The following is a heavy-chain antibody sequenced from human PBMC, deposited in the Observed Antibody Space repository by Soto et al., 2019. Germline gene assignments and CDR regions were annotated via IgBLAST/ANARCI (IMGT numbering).Heavy chain of an antibody. CDR2: INPNSGGT. CDR3: ATEGRGDCRGDCYLDY. J-gene: IGHJ4*02. V-gene: IGHV1-2*04. D-gene: IGHD2-21*02. Sequence: ASVKVSCKASGYSFSVYYMHWVRRAPGQGLEWMGWINPNSGGTNYAQKFQGWVTMTRDTSINTVYMELTRLTPDDTALYYCATEGRGDCRGDCYLDYWGQGTLVTVSS. CDR1: GYSFSVYY.